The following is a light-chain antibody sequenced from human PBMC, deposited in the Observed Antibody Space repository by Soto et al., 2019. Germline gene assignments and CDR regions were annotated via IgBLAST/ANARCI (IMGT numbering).Light chain of an antibody. CDR2: DAS. Sequence: EIGLTQSPGTLSFSPGERATLSCRASQSVSSGFLAWYQQKPGQTPRLLIYDASTRATGIPDRFTGSGSGTDFTLTISRLEAEDFAVYYCQKYGGSPVTFGQGNKGDIK. J-gene: IGKJ1*01. CDR3: QKYGGSPVT. CDR1: QSVSSGF. V-gene: IGKV3-20*01.